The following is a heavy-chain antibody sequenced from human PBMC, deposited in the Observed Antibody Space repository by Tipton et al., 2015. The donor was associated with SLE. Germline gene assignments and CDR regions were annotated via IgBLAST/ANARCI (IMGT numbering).Heavy chain of an antibody. CDR3: ARGWGSWPYYFDY. V-gene: IGHV4-39*07. CDR2: INYSGTT. D-gene: IGHD6-13*01. CDR1: GGSISSYS. J-gene: IGHJ4*02. Sequence: LRLSCTVPGGSISSYSWGWIRRPPGKGLEWIGSINYSGTTSYNPSLKSRVTISVDTSKNQFSLKLSSVTAADTAVYYCARGWGSWPYYFDYWGQGTLVTVSS.